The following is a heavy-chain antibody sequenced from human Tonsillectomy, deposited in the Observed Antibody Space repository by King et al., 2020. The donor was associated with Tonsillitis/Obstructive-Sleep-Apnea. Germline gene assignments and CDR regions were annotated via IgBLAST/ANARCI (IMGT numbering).Heavy chain of an antibody. V-gene: IGHV4-59*01. D-gene: IGHD1-26*01. CDR1: GGSISSYY. CDR3: ARSVVGAPPFGYFDY. J-gene: IGHJ4*02. Sequence: VQLQESGPGLVKPSETLSLTCTVSGGSISSYYWSWIRQPPGKGLEWIGYIYYSGSTNYNPSLKSRVTISVNTSKNQFSLKLSSVTAADTAVYYCARSVVGAPPFGYFDYWGQGTLVTVSS. CDR2: IYYSGST.